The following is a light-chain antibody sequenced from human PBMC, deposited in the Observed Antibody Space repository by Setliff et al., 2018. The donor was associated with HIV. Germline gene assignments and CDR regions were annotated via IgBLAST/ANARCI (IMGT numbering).Light chain of an antibody. Sequence: TQPPSVSAAPGQKVTIPCSGSNSNIGTNYVSWYQQLPGTAPKLLIYDNNKRPSGIPDRFSGSKFGTSATLGITGLQTGDEADYYCGTWDSSLSAGGVFGTGTKVTVL. CDR1: NSNIGTNY. J-gene: IGLJ1*01. CDR3: GTWDSSLSAGGV. CDR2: DNN. V-gene: IGLV1-51*01.